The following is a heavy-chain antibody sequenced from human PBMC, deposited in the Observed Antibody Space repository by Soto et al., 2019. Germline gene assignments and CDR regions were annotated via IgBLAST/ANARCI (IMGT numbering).Heavy chain of an antibody. CDR2: IIPILGIA. CDR1: GGTFSSYT. Sequence: QVQLVQSGAEVKKPGSSVKVSCKASGGTFSSYTISWVRQAPGQGLEWMGRIIPILGIANYAQKFQGRVTITADKSTSTAYMELSSLRSEDTAVYYCAREVEVGYSYGDDYWGQGTLVTVSS. V-gene: IGHV1-69*08. D-gene: IGHD5-18*01. CDR3: AREVEVGYSYGDDY. J-gene: IGHJ4*02.